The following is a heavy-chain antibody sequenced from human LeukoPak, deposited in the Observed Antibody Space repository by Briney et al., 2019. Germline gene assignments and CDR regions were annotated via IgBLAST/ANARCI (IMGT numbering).Heavy chain of an antibody. CDR2: IYHSGST. CDR3: ARDIDQYSGSDY. Sequence: SETLSLTCTVSGDSVSRYYWSWIRQPPGKGLEWIGSIYHSGSTYYNPSLKSRVTISVDTSKNQFSLKLSSVTAADTAVYYCARDIDQYSGSDYWGQGTLVTVSS. V-gene: IGHV4-38-2*02. D-gene: IGHD1-26*01. J-gene: IGHJ4*02. CDR1: GDSVSRYY.